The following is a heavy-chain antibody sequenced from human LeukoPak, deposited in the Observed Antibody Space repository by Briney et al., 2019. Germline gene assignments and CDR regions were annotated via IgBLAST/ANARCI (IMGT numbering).Heavy chain of an antibody. D-gene: IGHD4-17*01. CDR1: GFTFSSYG. J-gene: IGHJ4*02. Sequence: PGGSLRLSCAASGFTFSSYGMNWVRQAPGKGLEWVSSITSSSYKYYADSVKGRFTISRDNAKNSLYLQMNSLRAKDTAVYYCARDPDGDLNYWGQGTLVTVSS. CDR3: ARDPDGDLNY. V-gene: IGHV3-21*01. CDR2: ITSSSYK.